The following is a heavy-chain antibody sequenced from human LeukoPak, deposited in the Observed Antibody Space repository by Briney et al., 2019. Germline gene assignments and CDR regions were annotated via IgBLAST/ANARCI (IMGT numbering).Heavy chain of an antibody. D-gene: IGHD2-21*01. J-gene: IGHJ4*02. V-gene: IGHV3-30-3*01. Sequence: GGSLRLSCAASGFTFSSYAMHWVRQAPDRGLEWVAVILYNENNKHYADSVKGRFTISRDNSKNTLYLQMNSLRAEDTAVYYCAREQSYGDWRTSDYWGQGTLVTVSS. CDR3: AREQSYGDWRTSDY. CDR1: GFTFSSYA. CDR2: ILYNENNK.